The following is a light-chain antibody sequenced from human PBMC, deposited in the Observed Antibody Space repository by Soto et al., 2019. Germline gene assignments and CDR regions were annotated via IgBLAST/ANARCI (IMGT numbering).Light chain of an antibody. V-gene: IGLV2-14*01. CDR2: DVS. Sequence: QSALTQPASVSWSPGQSITISCTGTSSDVGGYNYVSWYQQHPGKAPKLMIYDVSNRPSGVSNRFSGSKSGNTASLTISGLQAEDEADYYCSSYTSSSTHYVFGTGTKVTVL. J-gene: IGLJ1*01. CDR3: SSYTSSSTHYV. CDR1: SSDVGGYNY.